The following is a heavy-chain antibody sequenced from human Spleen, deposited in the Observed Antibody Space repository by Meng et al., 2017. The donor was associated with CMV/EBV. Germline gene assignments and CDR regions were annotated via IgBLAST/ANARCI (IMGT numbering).Heavy chain of an antibody. Sequence: GESLKISFAASGFTFNIYYMSGIRQAPGKGLEWVSSINTDGRTIDYADSVKGRFTIPRDNAKNSLDLQMNSLRVEDTALYYCARDQASTPPGIDYFGMDVWGQGTTVTVSS. D-gene: IGHD1-14*01. CDR2: INTDGRTI. J-gene: IGHJ6*02. V-gene: IGHV3-11*01. CDR1: GFTFNIYY. CDR3: ARDQASTPPGIDYFGMDV.